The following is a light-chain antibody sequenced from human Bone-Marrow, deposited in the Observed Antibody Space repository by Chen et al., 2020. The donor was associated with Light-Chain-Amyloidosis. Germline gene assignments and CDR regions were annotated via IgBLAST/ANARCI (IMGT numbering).Light chain of an antibody. Sequence: YELTQPPSASVSPGQTARLTCSGDDLPTKYAYWYQQKPGQAPVLVIHRDTERPSGISERFSGSSSGTTATLTISGVQAEDEADYHCQSADSSGTYEVIFGGGTKLTVL. J-gene: IGLJ2*01. CDR1: DLPTKY. V-gene: IGLV3-25*03. CDR3: QSADSSGTYEVI. CDR2: RDT.